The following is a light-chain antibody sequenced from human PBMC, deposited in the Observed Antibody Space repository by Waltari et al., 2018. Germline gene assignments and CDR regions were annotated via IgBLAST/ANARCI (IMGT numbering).Light chain of an antibody. CDR1: NTGATR. J-gene: IGLJ2*01. CDR2: DDS. V-gene: IGLV3-21*02. Sequence: SYVLTQPPSVSVAPGQTARMVCGGNNTGATRVHWYQQKSGPAPVLVGYDDSGRPSGISVRFSGSRSGNTATLTISRVAAGDEADYYCQAWDFSDDRMVFGGGTKLTVL. CDR3: QAWDFSDDRMV.